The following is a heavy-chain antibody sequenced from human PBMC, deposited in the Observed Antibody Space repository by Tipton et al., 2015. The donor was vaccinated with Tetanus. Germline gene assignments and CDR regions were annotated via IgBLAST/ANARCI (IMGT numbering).Heavy chain of an antibody. J-gene: IGHJ4*02. CDR3: AREADCSGGSCYSGDFDY. D-gene: IGHD2-15*01. Sequence: SLRLSCAASGFSSSSYGMHWVRQAPGKGLEWVSVIWYDGSDRYYADSVKGRFTISRDNSKNMLYLQMNSLRAEDTAVYYCAREADCSGGSCYSGDFDYGGQGTLVTVSS. CDR2: IWYDGSDR. CDR1: GFSSSSYG. V-gene: IGHV3-33*01.